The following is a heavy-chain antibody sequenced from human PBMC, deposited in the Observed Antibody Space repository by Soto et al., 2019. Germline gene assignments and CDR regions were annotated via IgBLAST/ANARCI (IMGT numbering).Heavy chain of an antibody. Sequence: GASVNVSCKASGYTFTSYGISWVRQAPGQGLEWMGWISAYNGNTNYAQKLQGRVTMTTDTSTSTAYMELRSLRSDDTAVYYCARDGGAAPPTYGMDVWGQGTTVTVSS. D-gene: IGHD6-6*01. CDR1: GYTFTSYG. CDR2: ISAYNGNT. CDR3: ARDGGAAPPTYGMDV. J-gene: IGHJ6*02. V-gene: IGHV1-18*01.